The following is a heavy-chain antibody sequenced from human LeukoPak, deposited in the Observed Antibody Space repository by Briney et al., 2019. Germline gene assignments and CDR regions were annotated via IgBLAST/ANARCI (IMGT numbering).Heavy chain of an antibody. Sequence: SETLSLTCAVYGGSFSGYYWSWIRQPPGKGLEWIGEIDHSGSTNYNPSLKSRVTISVDTSKNQFSLKLSSVTAADTAVYYCAREEEDSSSSDWFDPWGQGTLVTVSS. CDR1: GGSFSGYY. J-gene: IGHJ5*02. D-gene: IGHD6-6*01. CDR2: IDHSGST. V-gene: IGHV4-34*01. CDR3: AREEEDSSSSDWFDP.